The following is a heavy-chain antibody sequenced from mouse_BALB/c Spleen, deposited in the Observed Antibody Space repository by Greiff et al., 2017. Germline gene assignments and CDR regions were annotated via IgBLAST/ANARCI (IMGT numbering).Heavy chain of an antibody. Sequence: VQLQQSGPELVKPGASVKMSCKASGYTFTSYVMHWVKQKPGQGLEWIGYINPYNDGTKYNEKFKGKATLTSDKSSSTAYMELSSLTSEDSAVYYCARGGYYGSSYDAMDYWGQGTSVTVSS. CDR1: GYTFTSYV. CDR2: INPYNDGT. D-gene: IGHD1-1*01. J-gene: IGHJ4*01. CDR3: ARGGYYGSSYDAMDY. V-gene: IGHV1-14*01.